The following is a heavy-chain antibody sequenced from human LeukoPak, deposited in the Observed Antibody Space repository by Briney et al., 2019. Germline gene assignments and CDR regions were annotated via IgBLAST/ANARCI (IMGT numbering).Heavy chain of an antibody. V-gene: IGHV4-38-2*02. CDR3: ARVPTLGIYYYYHYMDV. J-gene: IGHJ6*03. CDR1: GYFISSGYF. D-gene: IGHD7-27*01. CDR2: IYHSGST. Sequence: SETLSLTCTVSGYFISSGYFWGWIRQPPGKGLEWIGNIYHSGSTYYNPSLRSRVTISVDTSMNHFSLKLSSVTAADTAVYYCARVPTLGIYYYYHYMDVWGKGTTVTVSS.